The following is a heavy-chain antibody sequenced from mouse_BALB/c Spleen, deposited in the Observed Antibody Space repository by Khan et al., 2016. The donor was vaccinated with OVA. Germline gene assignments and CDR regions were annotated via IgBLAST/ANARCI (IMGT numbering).Heavy chain of an antibody. CDR1: GYSITSGYG. CDR3: ARTARIKY. Sequence: EVQLQESGPGLVKPSQSLSLTCPVTGYSITSGYGWNWLRQFPGNNLECMGFLRYSGTSHYNPSLKRRFSISRDTSKHHFFLQLTSVTTEDTATSNWARTARIKYWGEGSTLTVSS. D-gene: IGHD1-2*01. J-gene: IGHJ2*01. CDR2: LRYSGTS. V-gene: IGHV3-1*02.